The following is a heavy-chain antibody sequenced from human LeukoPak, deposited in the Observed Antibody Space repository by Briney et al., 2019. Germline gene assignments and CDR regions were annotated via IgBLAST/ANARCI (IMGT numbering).Heavy chain of an antibody. Sequence: GGSLRLFCAASGFTFSDYYMSWIRQAPGKGLEWVSYISSSSSYTNYADSVKGRFTISRDNAKNSLYLQMNSLRAEDTAVYYCARVARDAFDIWGQGTMVTVSS. J-gene: IGHJ3*02. CDR1: GFTFSDYY. CDR3: ARVARDAFDI. D-gene: IGHD2-21*01. V-gene: IGHV3-11*05. CDR2: ISSSSSYT.